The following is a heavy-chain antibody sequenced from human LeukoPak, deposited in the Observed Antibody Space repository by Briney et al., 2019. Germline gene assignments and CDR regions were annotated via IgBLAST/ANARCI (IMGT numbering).Heavy chain of an antibody. CDR1: GFTVSNNY. D-gene: IGHD2-2*01. J-gene: IGHJ4*02. CDR3: AKDRPSSTSPFRPTGYFDY. V-gene: IGHV3-66*01. CDR2: IYSGGST. Sequence: GGSLRLFCASSGFTVSNNYMTWVRQAPGKGLEWVSLIYSGGSTYYADSVKGRFTISRDNSKNTVYLQMNSLRAEDTAVYYCAKDRPSSTSPFRPTGYFDYWGQETLVTVSS.